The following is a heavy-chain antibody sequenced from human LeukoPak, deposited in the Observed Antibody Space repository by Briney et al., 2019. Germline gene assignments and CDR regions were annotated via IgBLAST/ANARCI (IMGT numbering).Heavy chain of an antibody. CDR3: ARGLGYCTSTTCLPPFDY. CDR1: GFTFSSYA. V-gene: IGHV3-53*01. CDR2: IYSGGST. J-gene: IGHJ4*02. D-gene: IGHD2-2*01. Sequence: GGSLRLSCAASGFTFSSYAMSWVRQAPGKGLECVSVIYSGGSTYYADSVKGRFTVSRDNSKNTLYLQMNSLRAEDTAMYYCARGLGYCTSTTCLPPFDYWGQGTLVTVSS.